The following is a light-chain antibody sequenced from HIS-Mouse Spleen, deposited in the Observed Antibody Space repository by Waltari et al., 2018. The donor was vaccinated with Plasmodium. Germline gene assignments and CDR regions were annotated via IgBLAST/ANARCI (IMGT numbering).Light chain of an antibody. CDR1: PTVSSN. J-gene: IGKJ3*01. CDR3: QQYNNWSFT. V-gene: IGKV3-15*01. Sequence: EIVMTQSPATLSVSPGERATLPCRASPTVSSNLAWYQQKPGQAPRHLISGASTRATGIPARFSGSGSGTEFTLTISSLQSEDFAVYYCQQYNNWSFTFGPGTKVDIK. CDR2: GAS.